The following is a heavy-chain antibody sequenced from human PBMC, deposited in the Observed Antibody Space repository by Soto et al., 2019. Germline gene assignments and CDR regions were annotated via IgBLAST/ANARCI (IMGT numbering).Heavy chain of an antibody. J-gene: IGHJ5*02. CDR2: IYYSGST. D-gene: IGHD1-26*01. CDR1: GGSITSSSYY. Sequence: PSETLSLTCPVSGGSITSSSYYWGWIRQPPGKGLEWIGSIYYSGSTYYNPSLRGRVTISLDTSKNQFSLRLSSVTAADTAVYYCATQEVGGTYVYTFDPWGQGTLVTVSS. CDR3: ATQEVGGTYVYTFDP. V-gene: IGHV4-39*01.